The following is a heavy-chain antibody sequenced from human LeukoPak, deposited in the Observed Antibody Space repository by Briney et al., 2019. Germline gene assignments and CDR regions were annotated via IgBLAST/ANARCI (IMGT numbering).Heavy chain of an antibody. CDR1: GFTFSSYG. J-gene: IGHJ4*02. Sequence: GGSLRLSCAASGFTFSSYGMSWVRQAPGKGLEWVSAISGSGGSTYYAGSVKGRFTISRDNSKNTLYLQMNSLRAEDTAVYYCAKAMGEWEVTCFDYWGQGTLVTVSS. CDR2: ISGSGGST. CDR3: AKAMGEWEVTCFDY. V-gene: IGHV3-23*01. D-gene: IGHD3-16*01.